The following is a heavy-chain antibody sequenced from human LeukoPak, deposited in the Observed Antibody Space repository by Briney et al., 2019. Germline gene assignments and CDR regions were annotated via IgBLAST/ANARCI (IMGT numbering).Heavy chain of an antibody. CDR2: IDWNSGRI. D-gene: IGHD2-15*01. Sequence: GRSLRLSCTASGFISDHAMHWIRQAPGKGLEWVSGIDWNSGRIGYGESVKGRFTVSRDNAKDSLYLQMNCLRVEDTAIYYCIKDVRPGGLDYWGPGILVIVSS. CDR3: IKDVRPGGLDY. J-gene: IGHJ4*02. V-gene: IGHV3-9*01. CDR1: GFISDHA.